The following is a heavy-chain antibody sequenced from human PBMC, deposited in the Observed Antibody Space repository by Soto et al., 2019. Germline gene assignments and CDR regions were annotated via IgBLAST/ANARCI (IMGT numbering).Heavy chain of an antibody. V-gene: IGHV4-38-2*02. CDR1: GYSISSGYY. CDR3: AREGDYGSGSYAFYY. J-gene: IGHJ4*02. Sequence: SETLSLTCAVSGYSISSGYYWGWIRQPPGKGLEWIGSIYHSGSIYYNPSLKSQVTISVDTSKNQFSLKLSSVTAADTALYYCAREGDYGSGSYAFYYWGQGTLVTVSS. CDR2: IYHSGSI. D-gene: IGHD3-10*01.